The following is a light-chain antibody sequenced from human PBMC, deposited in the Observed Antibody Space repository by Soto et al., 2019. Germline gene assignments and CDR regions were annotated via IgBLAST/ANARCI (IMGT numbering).Light chain of an antibody. Sequence: QSVLTQPPSASGTPGQRVTISCSGSSSNIGSNTVNWYQQLPGTTPQLLIYSNNHRPSGGPDRFSGAKSGTSASLAISCLQSEDEADDYCSAWDDSLIGVFGGGTKVTVL. CDR1: SSNIGSNT. CDR2: SNN. J-gene: IGLJ2*01. CDR3: SAWDDSLIGV. V-gene: IGLV1-44*01.